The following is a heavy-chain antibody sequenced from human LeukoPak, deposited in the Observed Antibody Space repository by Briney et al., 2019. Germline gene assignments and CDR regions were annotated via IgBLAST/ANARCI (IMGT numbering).Heavy chain of an antibody. V-gene: IGHV3-74*01. CDR3: AKDPYYYGSGSTYYFDY. CDR1: GFTFSNYW. CDR2: INTDGSST. J-gene: IGHJ4*02. D-gene: IGHD3-10*01. Sequence: GGSLRLSCAASGFTFSNYWMHWVRQAPGKGLVWVSRINTDGSSTNYADSVKGRFTISRDNSKNTLYLQMNSLRAEDTAVYYCAKDPYYYGSGSTYYFDYWGQGTLVTVSS.